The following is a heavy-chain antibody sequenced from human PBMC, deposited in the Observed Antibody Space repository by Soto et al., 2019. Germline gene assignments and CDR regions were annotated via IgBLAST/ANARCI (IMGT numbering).Heavy chain of an antibody. CDR3: ARHRDILSGYSAADN. J-gene: IGHJ4*02. D-gene: IGHD3-9*01. Sequence: GESLKISFKAPGYSFTNYWITWMRQTPGKGLQCMGMIDPSDSYSNYSLSFQGHVTMSVDKSISSAYLKFSSLKASDTAMYYCARHRDILSGYSAADNWGQGTQVTVSS. CDR2: IDPSDSYS. V-gene: IGHV5-10-1*01. CDR1: GYSFTNYW.